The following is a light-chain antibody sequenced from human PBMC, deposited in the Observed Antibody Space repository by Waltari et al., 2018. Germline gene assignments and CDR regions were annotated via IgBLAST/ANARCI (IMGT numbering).Light chain of an antibody. V-gene: IGKV2-28*01. Sequence: DIVMTQSPLSLPVTPGEPASISCRSSQSLLHSNGYSYLDWYLQKPGQVPQLLIYLGSNRASGVPDRFSGSGSGTDFTLKISRVEAEDVGVYYCMQTLQSWTFGQGTKVEIK. J-gene: IGKJ1*01. CDR3: MQTLQSWT. CDR2: LGS. CDR1: QSLLHSNGYSY.